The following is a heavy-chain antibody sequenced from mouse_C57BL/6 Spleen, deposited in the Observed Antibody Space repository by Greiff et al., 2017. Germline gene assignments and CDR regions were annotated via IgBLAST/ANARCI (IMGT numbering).Heavy chain of an antibody. CDR1: GYTFTSYW. D-gene: IGHD2-9*01. Sequence: LVESGTELVKPGASVKLSCKASGYTFTSYWMHWVKQRPGQGLEWIGDINPSNGGTNYNEKFKSKATLTVDKSSSTAYMQLSSLTSEDSAVYYCARPYYGYDGGFAYWGQGTLVTVSA. CDR3: ARPYYGYDGGFAY. CDR2: INPSNGGT. J-gene: IGHJ3*01. V-gene: IGHV1-53*01.